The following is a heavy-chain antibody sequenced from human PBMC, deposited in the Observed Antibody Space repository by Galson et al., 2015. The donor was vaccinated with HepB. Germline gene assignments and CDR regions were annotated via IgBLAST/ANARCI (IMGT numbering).Heavy chain of an antibody. Sequence: SLRLSCAASGFTFSSYGMHWVRQAPGKGLEWVAVIWYDGSNKYYADSVKGRFTISRDNSKNTLYLQMNSLRAEDTAVYYCARDPCGGDCYIDYWGQGTLVTVSS. CDR3: ARDPCGGDCYIDY. CDR1: GFTFSSYG. J-gene: IGHJ4*02. D-gene: IGHD2-21*02. CDR2: IWYDGSNK. V-gene: IGHV3-33*01.